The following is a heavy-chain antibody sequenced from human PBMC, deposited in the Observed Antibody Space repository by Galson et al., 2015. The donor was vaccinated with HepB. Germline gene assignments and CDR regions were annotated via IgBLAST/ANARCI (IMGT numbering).Heavy chain of an antibody. Sequence: SLRLSCAASGFTFSHAWMSWVRQAPGKGLEWVGRIKSKPDGGTTDYAVPVKGRFTVSTDDSKNMMYLHMTSLKTEDTAVYYCTTGSRRFGNAEPPYDYWGQGTLVIVSS. CDR2: IKSKPDGGTT. J-gene: IGHJ4*02. CDR1: GFTFSHAW. V-gene: IGHV3-15*01. CDR3: TTGSRRFGNAEPPYDY. D-gene: IGHD3-10*01.